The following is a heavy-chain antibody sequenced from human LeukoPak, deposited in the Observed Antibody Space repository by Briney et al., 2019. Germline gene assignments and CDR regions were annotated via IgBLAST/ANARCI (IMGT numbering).Heavy chain of an antibody. CDR2: ISYDGSNT. Sequence: GRSLRLSCAASGFTFSSYAMHWVRQAPGKGLEWVAVISYDGSNTYYADSVKGRFTISRDNSKNTLYLQINSLRAEDMAVYYCARGKAGGTMIVVADWGQGTLVTVSS. CDR1: GFTFSSYA. CDR3: ARGKAGGTMIVVAD. J-gene: IGHJ4*02. D-gene: IGHD3-22*01. V-gene: IGHV3-30-3*01.